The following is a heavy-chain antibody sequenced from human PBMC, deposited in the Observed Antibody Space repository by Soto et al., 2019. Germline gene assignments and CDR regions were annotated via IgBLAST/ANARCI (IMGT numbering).Heavy chain of an antibody. CDR2: IRPYTGDT. Sequence: QVQLVQSGAEVKKPGASVKVSCKASGYTFTDYGIRWVRQAPGQGLEWMGWIRPYTGDTKYPQRLQGRVTVTADTSTSTAYMELRSLKSDDTAVYYCAKTGGWNSFETWGQGTLVSVSS. CDR3: AKTGGWNSFET. V-gene: IGHV1-18*01. CDR1: GYTFTDYG. J-gene: IGHJ5*02. D-gene: IGHD6-19*01.